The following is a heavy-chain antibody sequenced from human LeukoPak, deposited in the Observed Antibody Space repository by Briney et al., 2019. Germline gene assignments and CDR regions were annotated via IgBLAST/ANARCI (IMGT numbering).Heavy chain of an antibody. D-gene: IGHD1-1*01. Sequence: PGGSLRLSCAASGFEIDDYYMSWIRQAPGKGLEWVSHISLSGGTIHYADSVKGRFTVSRDNAKNSLYLQMNSLRAEDTAVYYCARDIMRDWNGYDAFDIWGQGTMVTVSS. CDR2: ISLSGGTI. J-gene: IGHJ3*02. CDR1: GFEIDDYY. V-gene: IGHV3-11*04. CDR3: ARDIMRDWNGYDAFDI.